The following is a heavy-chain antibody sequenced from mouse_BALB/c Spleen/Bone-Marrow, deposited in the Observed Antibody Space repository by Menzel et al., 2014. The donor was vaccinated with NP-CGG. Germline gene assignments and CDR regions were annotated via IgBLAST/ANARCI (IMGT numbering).Heavy chain of an antibody. Sequence: LQESGPELVKPGALVKISCKASGYTFTSYDINWVKQRPGQGLEWIGWIYPGDGSSKYNEKFKGKATLTADKSSSTAYMQLSSLTSENSAVYFGACWGDRSGYGFAYWGQGTLVTVSA. CDR1: GYTFTSYD. J-gene: IGHJ3*01. D-gene: IGHD3-2*01. CDR3: ACWGDRSGYGFAY. CDR2: IYPGDGSS. V-gene: IGHV1S33*01.